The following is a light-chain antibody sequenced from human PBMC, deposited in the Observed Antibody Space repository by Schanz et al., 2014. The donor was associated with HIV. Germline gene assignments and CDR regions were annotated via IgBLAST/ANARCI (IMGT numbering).Light chain of an antibody. CDR2: DVT. V-gene: IGLV2-14*03. Sequence: QSALTQPASVSGSPGQSITISCTGTSSDVGDYNYVSWYQQHPGKAPKLMIYDVTHRPSGVSNRFSGSKSGNTASLTISGLQADDEAHYYCSSYTSFGTLVFGGGTQLTVL. J-gene: IGLJ3*02. CDR3: SSYTSFGTLV. CDR1: SSDVGDYNY.